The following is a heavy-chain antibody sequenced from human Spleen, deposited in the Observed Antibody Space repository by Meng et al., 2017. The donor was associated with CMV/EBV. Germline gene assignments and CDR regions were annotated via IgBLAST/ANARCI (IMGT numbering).Heavy chain of an antibody. J-gene: IGHJ4*02. Sequence: GYTFTSYYMHWGRQAPGQGLEWMGIINPSGGSTNYAQKFQGRVTMTRDTSTSTVYMELSSLRSEDTAVYYCARSYSNYVTPRYYFDYWGQGTLVTVSS. CDR2: INPSGGST. CDR3: ARSYSNYVTPRYYFDY. CDR1: GYTFTSYY. V-gene: IGHV1-46*01. D-gene: IGHD4-11*01.